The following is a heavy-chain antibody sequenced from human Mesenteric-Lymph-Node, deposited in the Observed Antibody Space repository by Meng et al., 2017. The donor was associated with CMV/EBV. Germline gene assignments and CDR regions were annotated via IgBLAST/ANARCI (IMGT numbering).Heavy chain of an antibody. V-gene: IGHV3-20*04. CDR1: GFTFDDHG. D-gene: IGHD4-11*01. J-gene: IGHJ4*02. CDR2: INRNGGST. CDR3: ARDPTTGQLDY. Sequence: ETLSLTCAASGFTFDDHGMSWVRQAPGKGLEWVSGINRNGGSTRYADSVKGRFTISRDNAKNSLYLQMDSLRAEDTALYYCARDPTTGQLDYWGQGTLVTVSS.